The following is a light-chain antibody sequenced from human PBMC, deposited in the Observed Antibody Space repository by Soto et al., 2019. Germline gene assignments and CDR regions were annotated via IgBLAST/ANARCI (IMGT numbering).Light chain of an antibody. CDR2: GAS. Sequence: EIVLTQSPDTLSLSPGERATLSCRASQTVGRNFLAWYQHQPGQAPRLLVHGASNRATGVPDRFSGSASGTDFTLTIRRLEPEDFAVYYCQQYASSPLTFGEGTKVEIK. CDR3: QQYASSPLT. V-gene: IGKV3-20*01. J-gene: IGKJ4*01. CDR1: QTVGRNF.